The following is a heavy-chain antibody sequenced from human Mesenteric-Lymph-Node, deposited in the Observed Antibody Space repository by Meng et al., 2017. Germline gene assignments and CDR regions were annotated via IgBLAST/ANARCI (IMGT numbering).Heavy chain of an antibody. CDR1: GGSISSNGYY. J-gene: IGHJ1*01. V-gene: IGHV3-74*03. Sequence: LQRRESGPGLVKPSETLSLTGTVSGGSISSNGYYWDWVRQAPGKGLEWVSRIDSDGSDITYADSVKGRFTISRDNAKNTLYLQMNSLRAEDTAVYYCARVGYYDSSNYYAYFKYWGQGTLVTVSS. CDR3: ARVGYYDSSNYYAYFKY. D-gene: IGHD3-22*01. CDR2: IDSDGSDI.